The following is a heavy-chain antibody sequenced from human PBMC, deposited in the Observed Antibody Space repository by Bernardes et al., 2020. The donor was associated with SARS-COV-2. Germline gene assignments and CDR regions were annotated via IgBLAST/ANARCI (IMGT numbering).Heavy chain of an antibody. J-gene: IGHJ3*02. D-gene: IGHD4-17*01. CDR1: GFTFSSYG. CDR3: AKEDTVTSGGDAFDI. V-gene: IGHV3-30*18. Sequence: SLRLSCAASGFTFSSYGMHWVRQAPGKGLEWVAVISYDGSNKYYADSVKGRFTISRDNSKNTLYLQMNSLRAEDTAVYYCAKEDTVTSGGDAFDIWGQGTMVTVSS. CDR2: ISYDGSNK.